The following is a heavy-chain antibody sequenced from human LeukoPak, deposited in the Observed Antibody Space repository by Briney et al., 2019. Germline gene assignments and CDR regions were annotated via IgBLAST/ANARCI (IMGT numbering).Heavy chain of an antibody. CDR3: ARAHGSGIWNWFDP. J-gene: IGHJ5*02. CDR2: MYNSGST. Sequence: QASQTLSLTCTVSGVSISSGDYYWSWIRQHPGKGLEWIGYMYNSGSTYYNPSLKSRVTISVDTSKNHFSLKLSSVTAADTAVYYCARAHGSGIWNWFDPWGQGTLVTVSS. CDR1: GVSISSGDYY. D-gene: IGHD3-10*01. V-gene: IGHV4-31*03.